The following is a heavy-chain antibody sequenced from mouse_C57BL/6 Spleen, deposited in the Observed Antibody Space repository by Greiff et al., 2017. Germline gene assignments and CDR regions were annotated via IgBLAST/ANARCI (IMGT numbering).Heavy chain of an antibody. J-gene: IGHJ2*01. D-gene: IGHD6-1*01. V-gene: IGHV1-61*01. CDR3: ARASGSENFDY. CDR2: IYPSDSET. Sequence: VQLKQPGAELVRPGSSVKLSCKASGYTFTSYWMDWVKQRPGQGLEWIGNIYPSDSETHYNQKFKDKATLTVDKSSSTAYMQLSSLTSEDSAVYYCARASGSENFDYWGQGTTLTVSS. CDR1: GYTFTSYW.